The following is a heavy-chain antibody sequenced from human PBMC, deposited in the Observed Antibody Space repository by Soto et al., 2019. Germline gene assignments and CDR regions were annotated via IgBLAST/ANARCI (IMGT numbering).Heavy chain of an antibody. CDR1: GYTFSNYD. D-gene: IGHD3-10*01. Sequence: QVQLVQSGAELKKPGASVKVSCKASGYTFSNYDMNWVRQATGQGPEWIVWVNPNNGDTGDAQKFEGRVTLTTDISTTAAYMELTSLRSEDTAIYYCAKVSRKGSAIDFDYWGQGTLITVSS. CDR2: VNPNNGDT. CDR3: AKVSRKGSAIDFDY. J-gene: IGHJ4*02. V-gene: IGHV1-8*01.